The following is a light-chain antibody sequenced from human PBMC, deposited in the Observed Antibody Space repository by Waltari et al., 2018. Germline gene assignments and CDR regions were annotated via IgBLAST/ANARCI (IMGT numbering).Light chain of an antibody. Sequence: DIQMTQSPSTLSASVGDRVTITCRASQSISSWLAWYQQKPGKAPKVLIYDASTLESGVPSRFSGSGSGTEFTLTISSLQPDYFATYYCQQSASYWTFGQGTKVDIK. CDR3: QQSASYWT. V-gene: IGKV1-5*01. CDR1: QSISSW. CDR2: DAS. J-gene: IGKJ1*01.